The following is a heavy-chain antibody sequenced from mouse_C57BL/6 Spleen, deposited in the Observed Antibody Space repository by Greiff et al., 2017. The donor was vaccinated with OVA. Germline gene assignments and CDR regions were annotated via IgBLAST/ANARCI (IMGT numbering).Heavy chain of an antibody. CDR2: INPSTGGT. D-gene: IGHD1-1*01. CDR3: ARASTVVATDWYFDV. CDR1: GYSFTGYY. J-gene: IGHJ1*03. Sequence: EVQLQQSGPELVKPGASVKISCKASGYSFTGYYMNWVKQSPEKSLEWIGEINPSTGGTTYNQKFKAKATLTVEKSSSTAYMQLKSLTSEDSAVYYCARASTVVATDWYFDVWGTGTTVTVSS. V-gene: IGHV1-42*01.